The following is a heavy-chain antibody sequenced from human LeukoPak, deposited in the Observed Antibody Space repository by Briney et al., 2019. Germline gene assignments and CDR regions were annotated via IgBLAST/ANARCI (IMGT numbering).Heavy chain of an antibody. V-gene: IGHV1-69*13. CDR3: ARSPDYYDSSGYGLDY. Sequence: SVTVSCTASGGTFIIYAISWARQAPGQGIEWMGRIIPIFGTANYAQKFQGRVTITADESTSTAYMELSSLRSEDTAVYYCARSPDYYDSSGYGLDYWGQGTLVTVSS. D-gene: IGHD3-22*01. J-gene: IGHJ4*02. CDR2: IIPIFGTA. CDR1: GGTFIIYA.